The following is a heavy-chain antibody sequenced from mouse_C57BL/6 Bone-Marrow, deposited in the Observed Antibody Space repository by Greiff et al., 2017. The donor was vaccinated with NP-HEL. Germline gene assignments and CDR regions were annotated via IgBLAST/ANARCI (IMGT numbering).Heavy chain of an antibody. J-gene: IGHJ2*01. V-gene: IGHV5-17*01. CDR2: ISSGSSTI. CDR3: ARVGFFDY. CDR1: GFTFSDYG. Sequence: EVNLVESGGGLVKPGGSLKLSCAASGFTFSDYGMHWVRQAPEKGLEWVAYISSGSSTIYYVDTVKGRFTISRDNAKITLFLQMTGLRSDDAAMYYCARVGFFDYWGQGTTLTVSS.